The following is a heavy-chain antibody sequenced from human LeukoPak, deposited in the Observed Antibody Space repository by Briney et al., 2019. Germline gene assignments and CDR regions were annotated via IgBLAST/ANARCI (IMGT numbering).Heavy chain of an antibody. D-gene: IGHD2-2*01. CDR1: GFKFSSYA. V-gene: IGHV3-30*18. J-gene: IGHJ6*02. Sequence: PGTSLRLSCAASGFKFSSYAIPWVCQAPGKGLEWVAFISYDGNDKYYADSVKGRFTTSRDNSKNTLYLQMHSLRPEDTAVYSCAKDAVNCSGTSCSYGMDVWGQGTTVTVSS. CDR3: AKDAVNCSGTSCSYGMDV. CDR2: ISYDGNDK.